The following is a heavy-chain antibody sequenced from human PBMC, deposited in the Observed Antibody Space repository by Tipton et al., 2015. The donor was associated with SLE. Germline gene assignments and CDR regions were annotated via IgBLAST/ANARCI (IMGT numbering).Heavy chain of an antibody. CDR1: GGSFSRYY. CDR3: AREGDSSANFYYHGVNV. J-gene: IGHJ6*02. CDR2: MYYNGRT. D-gene: IGHD2-21*01. V-gene: IGHV4-31*11. Sequence: TLSLTCALSGGSFSRYYWTWIRQSPGKGLEYIGSMYYNGRTDYYNPSLESRVSISLDTSKNQFSLKMSSVTAADTAIYYCAREGDSSANFYYHGVNVWGQGTTVTVSS.